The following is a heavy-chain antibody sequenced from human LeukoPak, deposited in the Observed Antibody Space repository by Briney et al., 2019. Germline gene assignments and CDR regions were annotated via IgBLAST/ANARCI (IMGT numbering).Heavy chain of an antibody. Sequence: GGSLRLSCAASGFTFSSYSMNWVRQAPGKGLEWVSSISSSSSYIYYADSVKGRFTISRDNAKNSLYLQMNSLRAEDTAVYYCAREHDYGVYFDYWGQGTLVTVSS. CDR2: ISSSSSYI. CDR3: AREHDYGVYFDY. J-gene: IGHJ4*02. CDR1: GFTFSSYS. D-gene: IGHD4-17*01. V-gene: IGHV3-21*01.